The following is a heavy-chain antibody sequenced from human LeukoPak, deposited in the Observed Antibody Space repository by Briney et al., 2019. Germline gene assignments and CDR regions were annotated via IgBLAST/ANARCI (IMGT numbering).Heavy chain of an antibody. CDR2: IYHSGST. Sequence: SGTLSLTCAVSGGSISSSNWRSWVRQPPGKGLEWIGEIYHSGSTNYNPSLKSRVTISVDTSKNQFSLKLSSVTAADTAVYYCARDIRRGYSYGLYDYWGQGTLVTVSS. D-gene: IGHD5-18*01. CDR1: GGSISSSNW. CDR3: ARDIRRGYSYGLYDY. J-gene: IGHJ4*02. V-gene: IGHV4-4*02.